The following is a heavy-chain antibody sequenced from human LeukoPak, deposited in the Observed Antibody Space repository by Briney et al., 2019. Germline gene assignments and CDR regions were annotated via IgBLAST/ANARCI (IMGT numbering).Heavy chain of an antibody. V-gene: IGHV3-23*01. Sequence: GGSLRLSCAASGFTFSSYAVSWVRQAPGKGLEWVSAISGSGGSTYYADSVKGRFTISRDNSKNTLYLQMNSLRAEDTAVYYCAKVSIFGVVLYFDYWGQGTLVTVSS. CDR2: ISGSGGST. CDR1: GFTFSSYA. CDR3: AKVSIFGVVLYFDY. D-gene: IGHD3-3*01. J-gene: IGHJ4*02.